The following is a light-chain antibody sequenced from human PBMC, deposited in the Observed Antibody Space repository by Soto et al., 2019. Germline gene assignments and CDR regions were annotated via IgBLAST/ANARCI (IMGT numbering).Light chain of an antibody. V-gene: IGKV3-20*01. CDR3: QQYGDSPET. CDR1: QSVRSSY. CDR2: AAS. Sequence: EIVLTQSPGTLSLFPGERATLSCRASQSVRSSYLAWYQVRPGQAPRLLIHAASRRATGIADRFSGSGSGTDFTRTISRLEPEDFAVYYCQQYGDSPETFGQGTKVEIK. J-gene: IGKJ2*01.